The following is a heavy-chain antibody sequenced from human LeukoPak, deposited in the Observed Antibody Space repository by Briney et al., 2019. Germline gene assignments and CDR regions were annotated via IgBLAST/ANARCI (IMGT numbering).Heavy chain of an antibody. CDR3: AKSPYYYDSSGVFQH. CDR2: ISWNSGSI. Sequence: PGGSLRLSCAASGFTFSTYSMNWVRQAPGKGLEWVSGISWNSGSIGYADSVKGRFTISRDNAKNSLYLQMNSLRAEDTALYYCAKSPYYYDSSGVFQHWGQGTLVTVSS. CDR1: GFTFSTYS. D-gene: IGHD3-22*01. V-gene: IGHV3-9*01. J-gene: IGHJ1*01.